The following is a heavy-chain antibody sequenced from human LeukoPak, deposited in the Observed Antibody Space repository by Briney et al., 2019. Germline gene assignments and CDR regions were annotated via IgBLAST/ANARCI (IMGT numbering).Heavy chain of an antibody. CDR1: GASISSYY. J-gene: IGHJ3*02. D-gene: IGHD2-15*01. CDR2: MYTSGST. Sequence: SETLSLTCTVAGASISSYYWSWIRQPPGKGLEWIGYMYTSGSTNYNPSLKSRVTISVDTSKNQFSLKLSSVTAADTAVYYCARGRYCSADICSGGDAFDIWGQGTMVSVSS. CDR3: ARGRYCSADICSGGDAFDI. V-gene: IGHV4-4*09.